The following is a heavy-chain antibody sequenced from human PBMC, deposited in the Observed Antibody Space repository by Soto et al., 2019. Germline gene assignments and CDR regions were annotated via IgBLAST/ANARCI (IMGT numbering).Heavy chain of an antibody. D-gene: IGHD3-3*01. CDR2: IYSGGST. J-gene: IGHJ4*02. Sequence: GGSLRLSCAASGFTVSSNYMSWVRQAPGKGLEWVSVIYSGGSTYYADSVKGRFTISRDNSKNTLYLQMNSLRAEDTAVYYCAKSGPGVVTNFDYWGQGTLVTVSS. CDR3: AKSGPGVVTNFDY. V-gene: IGHV3-66*01. CDR1: GFTVSSNY.